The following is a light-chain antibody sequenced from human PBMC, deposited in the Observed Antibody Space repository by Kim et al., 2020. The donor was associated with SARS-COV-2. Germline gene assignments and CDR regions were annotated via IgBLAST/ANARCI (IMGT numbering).Light chain of an antibody. CDR2: DVY. Sequence: EIVLTQSPVTLSLSPGERATLSCRASQSLGGAFLAWYQQKPGQAPRLLIYDVYNRATGIPARFSGSGSGTDFTLTISSLEPEDSAVYYCQQRRFWPLTFGGGTKVDIK. J-gene: IGKJ4*01. CDR3: QQRRFWPLT. V-gene: IGKV3-11*01. CDR1: QSLGGAF.